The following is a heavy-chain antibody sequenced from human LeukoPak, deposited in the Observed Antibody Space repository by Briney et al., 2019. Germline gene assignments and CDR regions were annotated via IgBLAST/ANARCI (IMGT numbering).Heavy chain of an antibody. Sequence: GGSLRLSCAASGFTVSSKYMSWVRQAPGKGLEWVSVIRSDGSTSYTDSVKGRFTISRDHPKNMMYLQMNSLRAEDTAVYYCARVADSSGYYVGYWGQGTLVTVSS. D-gene: IGHD3-22*01. J-gene: IGHJ4*02. V-gene: IGHV3-53*01. CDR3: ARVADSSGYYVGY. CDR2: IRSDGST. CDR1: GFTVSSKY.